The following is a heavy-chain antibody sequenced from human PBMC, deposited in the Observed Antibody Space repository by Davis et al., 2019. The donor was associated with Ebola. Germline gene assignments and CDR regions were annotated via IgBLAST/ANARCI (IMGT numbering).Heavy chain of an antibody. CDR2: INHSGST. J-gene: IGHJ5*02. CDR1: GGSISGYY. Sequence: PSETLSLTCTVSGGSISGYYWSWIRQPPGKGLEWIGEINHSGSTNYNPSLKSRVTISVDTSKNQFSLKLSSVTAADTAVYYCARDRGYCSSTSCYGDWFDPWGQGTLVTVSS. V-gene: IGHV4-34*01. CDR3: ARDRGYCSSTSCYGDWFDP. D-gene: IGHD2-2*01.